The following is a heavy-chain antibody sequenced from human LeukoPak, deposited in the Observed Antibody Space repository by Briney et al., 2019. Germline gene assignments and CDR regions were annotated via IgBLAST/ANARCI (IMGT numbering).Heavy chain of an antibody. Sequence: GRTLRLSCAASGFTFSSYAMHWVRQAPGKGLEWVAVISYDGSNKYYADSVKGRFTISRDNSKNTLYLQMNSLRAEDTAVYYCARPLGLDWFDPWGQGTLVTVSS. CDR2: ISYDGSNK. CDR1: GFTFSSYA. V-gene: IGHV3-30*01. J-gene: IGHJ5*02. CDR3: ARPLGLDWFDP.